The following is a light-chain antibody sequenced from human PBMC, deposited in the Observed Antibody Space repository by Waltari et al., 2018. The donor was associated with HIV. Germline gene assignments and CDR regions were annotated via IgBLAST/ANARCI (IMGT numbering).Light chain of an antibody. CDR1: QSVLYSSNNRNY. CDR2: WAS. Sequence: DIVMTQSPDSLAVSLGERATINCKSNQSVLYSSNNRNYLAWYQQKPGQPPKLLIYWASTRESGVPDRFSGSGSGTDFTLTISSLQAEDVAVYYCQQFYSAVFTFGHGTKVDIK. CDR3: QQFYSAVFT. J-gene: IGKJ3*01. V-gene: IGKV4-1*01.